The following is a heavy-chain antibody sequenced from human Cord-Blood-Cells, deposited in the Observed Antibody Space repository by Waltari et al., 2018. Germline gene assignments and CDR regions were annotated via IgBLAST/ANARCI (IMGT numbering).Heavy chain of an antibody. D-gene: IGHD1-7*01. V-gene: IGHV3-9*01. J-gene: IGHJ6*02. Sequence: EVQLVESGGGLVQPGRSLRLSCAASGFTFDDYAMHWVRHAPGKGLEWVSGISWNSGSIGYADSVKGRFTISRDNAKNSLYLQMNSLRAEDTALYYCAKDMGAGTTYYYYGMDVWGQGTTVTVSS. CDR3: AKDMGAGTTYYYYGMDV. CDR1: GFTFDDYA. CDR2: ISWNSGSI.